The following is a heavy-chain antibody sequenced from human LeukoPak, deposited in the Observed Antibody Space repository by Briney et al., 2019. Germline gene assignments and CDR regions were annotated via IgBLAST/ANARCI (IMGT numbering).Heavy chain of an antibody. J-gene: IGHJ5*02. CDR1: GFTVSSVA. CDR2: ISGSDAST. CDR3: AKDVTYSFGSGSNTNWFEP. V-gene: IGHV3-23*01. D-gene: IGHD3-10*01. Sequence: PGGSLRPSCSPSGFTVSSVAMSWVRQTPGKGLEWVSGISGSDASTYYTDSVKGRFTITRDNSKNTLYLHMNSLRAEDTAVYYCAKDVTYSFGSGSNTNWFEPWGQGTLVTVSS.